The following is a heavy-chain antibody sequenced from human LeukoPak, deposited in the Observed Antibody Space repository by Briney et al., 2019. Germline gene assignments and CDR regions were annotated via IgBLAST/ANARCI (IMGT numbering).Heavy chain of an antibody. J-gene: IGHJ6*02. Sequence: SETLSLTCTVSGGSISSYYWSWIRQPAGKGLEWIGRIYTSGSTNYNPSLKSRVTMSVDTSKNQFSLKLSSVTAADTAVYYCARHIPVPPRIAVAGTRRVAYYGMDVWGHGTTVTVSS. CDR3: ARHIPVPPRIAVAGTRRVAYYGMDV. CDR1: GGSISSYY. D-gene: IGHD6-19*01. V-gene: IGHV4-4*07. CDR2: IYTSGST.